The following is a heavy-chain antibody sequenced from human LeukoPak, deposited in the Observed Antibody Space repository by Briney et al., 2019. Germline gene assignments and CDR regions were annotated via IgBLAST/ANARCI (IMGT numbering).Heavy chain of an antibody. D-gene: IGHD3-10*01. J-gene: IGHJ3*01. Sequence: GGSLRLSCAASGFTFSSYSMTWVRQAPGKGLEWVANIKLDVSETYYVDSVRGRFTISRDNTKNSLYLQMDSLRAEDTAVYYCARKGNAFDFWGQGTMVTVSS. CDR3: ARKGNAFDF. CDR2: IKLDVSET. V-gene: IGHV3-7*01. CDR1: GFTFSSYS.